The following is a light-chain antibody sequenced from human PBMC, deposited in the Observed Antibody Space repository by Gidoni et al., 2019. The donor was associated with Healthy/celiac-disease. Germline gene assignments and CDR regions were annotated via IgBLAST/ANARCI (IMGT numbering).Light chain of an antibody. Sequence: DIVLTQSPGTLSLSPGERATLSCRARQSVSSGYLAWYQQKPGQAPRLLIYGASTRATGIPNRFSGSGSGTDFTLTISRLEPEDFAVYDCQQYGSSPGHTFGQGTKLEIK. CDR2: GAS. V-gene: IGKV3-20*01. CDR1: QSVSSGY. CDR3: QQYGSSPGHT. J-gene: IGKJ2*01.